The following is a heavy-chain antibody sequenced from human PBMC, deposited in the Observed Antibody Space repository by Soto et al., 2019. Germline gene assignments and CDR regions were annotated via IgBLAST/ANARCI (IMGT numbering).Heavy chain of an antibody. V-gene: IGHV1-18*01. Sequence: QVQLVQSGAEVKKPGASVKVSCKASGYTLTSYDISWVRQAPGQGLEWMGWMSTSNGNTNYAQKLQGRGTMPTDTSTSTANMELSSLRPDDTAVYFCARDRNWVDPWGQGTLVTVS. J-gene: IGHJ5*02. CDR3: ARDRNWVDP. CDR2: MSTSNGNT. CDR1: GYTLTSYD.